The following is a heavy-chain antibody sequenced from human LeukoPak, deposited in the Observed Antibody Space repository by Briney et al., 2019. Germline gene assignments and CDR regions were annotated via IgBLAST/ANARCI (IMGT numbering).Heavy chain of an antibody. J-gene: IGHJ4*02. CDR1: GGSFSGYY. V-gene: IGHV4-34*01. CDR2: INHGGST. CDR3: ARLPRSDIAVAGPIDY. D-gene: IGHD6-19*01. Sequence: SETLSLTCAVYGGSFSGYYWHWIRQPPGKGLEWIGEINHGGSTNYNPSLKSRVTISLDTSKNHLSLKLRSVTAADTAVYYCARLPRSDIAVAGPIDYWGQGTLVTVSS.